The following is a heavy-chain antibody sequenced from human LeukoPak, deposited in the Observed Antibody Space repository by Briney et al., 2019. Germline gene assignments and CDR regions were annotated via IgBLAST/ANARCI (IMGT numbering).Heavy chain of an antibody. Sequence: GGSLRLSCAASGFTFSSYAMHWVRQAPGKGLEWVSVISFDGSSKYYADSVKGRFTISRDNSKNTLYLQMNSLKPDDTAVYYCARSGVQSGFCSSITCYTGYWGQGILVTVSS. CDR1: GFTFSSYA. V-gene: IGHV3-30-3*01. J-gene: IGHJ4*02. D-gene: IGHD2-2*02. CDR3: ARSGVQSGFCSSITCYTGY. CDR2: ISFDGSSK.